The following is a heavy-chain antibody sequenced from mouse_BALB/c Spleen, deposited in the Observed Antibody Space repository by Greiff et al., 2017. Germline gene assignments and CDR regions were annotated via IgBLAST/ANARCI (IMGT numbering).Heavy chain of an antibody. V-gene: IGHV2-9*02. CDR2: IWAGGST. J-gene: IGHJ2*01. CDR3: ARAGYGDFDY. CDR1: GFSFTSYG. Sequence: VQLVESGPGLVAPSQCLSITCTASGFSFTSYGVHWVRQPPGKGLEWLGVIWAGGSTNYNSARMSRLSISKDNSKSQVFLRMNSLQTDDTAMYYCARAGYGDFDYWGQGTTLTVSS. D-gene: IGHD2-2*01.